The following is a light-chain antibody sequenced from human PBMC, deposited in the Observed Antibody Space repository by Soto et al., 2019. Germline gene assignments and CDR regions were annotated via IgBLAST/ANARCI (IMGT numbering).Light chain of an antibody. J-gene: IGKJ1*01. Sequence: EIVMTQSPDTLSVSPGERATLSCRASERVGSNVAWFQQRPGQAPRLLIYGASTRAAGVPARFIGSGSETEFTLTISSPQPEDFAIYYCQQWIRWTFGQGTRLEVK. V-gene: IGKV3-15*01. CDR3: QQWIRWT. CDR1: ERVGSN. CDR2: GAS.